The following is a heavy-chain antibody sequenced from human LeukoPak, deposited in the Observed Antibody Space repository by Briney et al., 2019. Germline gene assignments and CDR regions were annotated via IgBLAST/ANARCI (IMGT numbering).Heavy chain of an antibody. Sequence: GGSLGLSCAASGFTFSDYYMTWIRQAPGKGLEWVSYISSSGSAIYYADSVKGRFTISRDNAKNSLYLQVNSLRAEDTAVYYCARGYYNFWSAYGYWGQGTLVTVSS. CDR3: ARGYYNFWSAYGY. J-gene: IGHJ4*02. CDR2: ISSSGSAI. V-gene: IGHV3-11*04. CDR1: GFTFSDYY. D-gene: IGHD3-3*01.